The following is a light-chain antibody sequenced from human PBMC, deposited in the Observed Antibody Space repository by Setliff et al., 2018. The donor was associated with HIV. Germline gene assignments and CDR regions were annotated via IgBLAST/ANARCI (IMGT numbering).Light chain of an antibody. V-gene: IGKV3-15*01. Sequence: EIVMTQSPATLSVSPGERATLSCRTSQSVSSNLAWYQQKPGQAPRLLIYDASTRATSVPARFSGSGSGTNFTLTISSLQSEDFAFYYCHQYNNWPPTFGQGTKVDIK. CDR3: HQYNNWPPT. J-gene: IGKJ1*01. CDR2: DAS. CDR1: QSVSSN.